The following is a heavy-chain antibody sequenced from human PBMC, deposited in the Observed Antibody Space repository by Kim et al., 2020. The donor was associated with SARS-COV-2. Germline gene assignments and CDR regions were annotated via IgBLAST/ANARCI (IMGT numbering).Heavy chain of an antibody. V-gene: IGHV3-30*07. D-gene: IGHD5-18*01. Sequence: VKGRLTISKDKSKNTVYLQMNSLRAEDTAVYYCARDRDGYSYGSSGMDVWGQGTTVTVSS. J-gene: IGHJ6*02. CDR3: ARDRDGYSYGSSGMDV.